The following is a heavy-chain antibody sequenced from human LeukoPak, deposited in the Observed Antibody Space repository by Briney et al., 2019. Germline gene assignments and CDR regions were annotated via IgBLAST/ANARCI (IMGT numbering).Heavy chain of an antibody. D-gene: IGHD3-9*01. Sequence: ASVKDSCKVSGYNPIELSMQWVRQAPGKGLEWMCGFDPGDGAMVYAQRFQGRVTMTEDTSTDTVYMELSSLKSEDTAVYYCAAGGFYDLLPYWGQGTLVTVSS. CDR2: FDPGDGAM. V-gene: IGHV1-24*01. CDR1: GYNPIELS. CDR3: AAGGFYDLLPY. J-gene: IGHJ4*02.